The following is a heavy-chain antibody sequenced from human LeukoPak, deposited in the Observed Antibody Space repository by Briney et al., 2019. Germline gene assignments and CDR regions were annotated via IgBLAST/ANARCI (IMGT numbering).Heavy chain of an antibody. J-gene: IGHJ4*02. CDR2: ISSSSSTI. D-gene: IGHD1-26*01. Sequence: PGGSLRLSCAASGFAFSSYSMNCVRQAPGKGLEWVSYISSSSSTIYYADSVKGRFTISRDNAKNSLYLQMNSLRAEDTAVYYCARDKPVGATLFDYWGQGTLVTVSS. CDR3: ARDKPVGATLFDY. CDR1: GFAFSSYS. V-gene: IGHV3-48*01.